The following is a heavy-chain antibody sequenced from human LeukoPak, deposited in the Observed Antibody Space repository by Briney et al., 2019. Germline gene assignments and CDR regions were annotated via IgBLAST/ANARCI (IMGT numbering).Heavy chain of an antibody. Sequence: GGSLRLSCAASGFTFSSYWMTWVRQAPGKGLEWVANIKRDGSEKSYVDSVRGRFTISRDNAKNSLYLQMDGLRAEDTAVYYCARFISTGDWGQGTLVTVSS. CDR2: IKRDGSEK. J-gene: IGHJ4*02. D-gene: IGHD3-3*02. CDR3: ARFISTGD. CDR1: GFTFSSYW. V-gene: IGHV3-7*01.